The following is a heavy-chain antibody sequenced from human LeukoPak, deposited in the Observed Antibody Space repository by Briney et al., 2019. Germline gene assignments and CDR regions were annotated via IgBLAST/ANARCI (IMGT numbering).Heavy chain of an antibody. D-gene: IGHD1-26*01. J-gene: IGHJ5*02. CDR3: ARVPREGRDNWFDP. Sequence: PGGSLRLSCVVSGFSFSRHSMNSVRQAPGKWLEWVAYISRGSSIIHYADSVKGRFTMSREYAKNSLCLEMCNLRAEDTAVYYCARVPREGRDNWFDPWGQGTLVTVSS. V-gene: IGHV3-48*01. CDR1: GFSFSRHS. CDR2: ISRGSSII.